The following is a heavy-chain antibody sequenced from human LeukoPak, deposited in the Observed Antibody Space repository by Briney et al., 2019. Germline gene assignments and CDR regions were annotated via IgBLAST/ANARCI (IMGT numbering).Heavy chain of an antibody. Sequence: GGSLRLSCAASGFTFSSYGMHWVRQAPGKGLEWVAFIRYDGSNKYYADSVKGRFTISRDNSKNTLYLQMNSLRAEDTAVYYCAKDPRAFRVTTALNYWGQGTLVTVSS. J-gene: IGHJ4*02. CDR2: IRYDGSNK. CDR3: AKDPRAFRVTTALNY. CDR1: GFTFSSYG. V-gene: IGHV3-30*02. D-gene: IGHD4-11*01.